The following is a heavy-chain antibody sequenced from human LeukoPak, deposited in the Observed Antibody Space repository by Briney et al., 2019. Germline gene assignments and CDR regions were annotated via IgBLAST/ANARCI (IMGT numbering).Heavy chain of an antibody. J-gene: IGHJ4*02. CDR3: ARGQTPMPN. CDR2: IKQDGSEK. Sequence: GGSLRLSCAASGFTFSSYWMSWVRQAPGKGLEWVANIKQDGSEKYYVDFVKGRFTISRDNAKNSLYLQLNSLRAEGTAVYFCARGQTPMPNWGQGTLVTVSS. D-gene: IGHD2-15*01. V-gene: IGHV3-7*03. CDR1: GFTFSSYW.